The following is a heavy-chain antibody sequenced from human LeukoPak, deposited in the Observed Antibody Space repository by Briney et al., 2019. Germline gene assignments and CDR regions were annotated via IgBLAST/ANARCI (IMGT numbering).Heavy chain of an antibody. CDR2: IYDGGSE. CDR1: GFTVSTKY. J-gene: IGHJ4*02. D-gene: IGHD2-2*01. V-gene: IGHV3-66*01. CDR3: AREASYSASWWYLEH. Sequence: PGGSLRLFCAASGFTVSTKYISWVRQAPGRGLEWVSVIYDGGSEYYADSVKGRFPVSRDNSKGKVYLQMNSLRLEDTAVYYCAREASYSASWWYLEHWGQGPLVSVPS.